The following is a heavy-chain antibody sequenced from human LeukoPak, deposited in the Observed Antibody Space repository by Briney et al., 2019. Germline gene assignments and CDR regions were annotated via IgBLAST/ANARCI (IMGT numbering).Heavy chain of an antibody. CDR1: GFNVTSNH. J-gene: IGHJ4*02. CDR3: ARDSSSYYFDY. Sequence: GGSLRLSCAASGFNVTSNHMNWVRQAPGKGLEWVSIIYTGGTTHYADSLKDRFTISRDDSINTLYLQMNSLRAEYTAVYYCARDSSSYYFDYWGQGTLVTVSS. D-gene: IGHD6-6*01. V-gene: IGHV3-66*01. CDR2: IYTGGTT.